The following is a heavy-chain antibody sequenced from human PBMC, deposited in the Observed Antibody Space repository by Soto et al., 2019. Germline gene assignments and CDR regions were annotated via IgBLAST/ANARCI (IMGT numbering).Heavy chain of an antibody. Sequence: VQLVESGGGVVQPGRSLRLSCAASGFTFSDYAMHWVRQAPGKGLEWVAVVSHDGRNTHYADSVKGRFTISRDSSKNTVSLEITSLRAEDTDVYYCAKGGRQWLVTSGFNYWGQGALVTVSS. CDR1: GFTFSDYA. D-gene: IGHD6-19*01. CDR3: AKGGRQWLVTSGFNY. CDR2: VSHDGRNT. V-gene: IGHV3-30*18. J-gene: IGHJ4*02.